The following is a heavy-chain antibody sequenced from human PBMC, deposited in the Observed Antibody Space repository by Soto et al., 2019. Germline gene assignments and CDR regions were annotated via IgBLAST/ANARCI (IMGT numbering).Heavy chain of an antibody. D-gene: IGHD6-19*01. V-gene: IGHV1-46*01. J-gene: IGHJ4*02. CDR1: GYTFTSYY. Sequence: QVQLVQSGAEVKKPGASVKVSCKASGYTFTSYYMHWVRQAPGQGLEWMGIINPGGGSTSYAQKFQGRVTMTRDTSTSTVYMELSSLRSEDTAVYYCARDERSSYSSGWYYFDYWGQGTLGTVSS. CDR2: INPGGGST. CDR3: ARDERSSYSSGWYYFDY.